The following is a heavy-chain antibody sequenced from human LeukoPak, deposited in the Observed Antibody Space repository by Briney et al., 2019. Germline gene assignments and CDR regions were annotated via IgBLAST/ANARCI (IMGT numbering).Heavy chain of an antibody. CDR2: IYTSGST. CDR1: GGSISSYY. V-gene: IGHV4-4*07. CDR3: ARDRHPRSGWSLYMDV. Sequence: PSETLSLTCTVSGGSISSYYWSWIRQPAGKGLEWIGRIYTSGSTNYNPSLKSRVTMSVDTSKNQFSLKLSSVTAADTAAYYCARDRHPRSGWSLYMDVWGKGTTVTVSS. D-gene: IGHD6-19*01. J-gene: IGHJ6*03.